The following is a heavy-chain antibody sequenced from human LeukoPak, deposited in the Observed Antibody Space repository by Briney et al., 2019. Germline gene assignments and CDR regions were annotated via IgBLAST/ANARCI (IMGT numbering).Heavy chain of an antibody. CDR2: ISSSGSTI. D-gene: IGHD4-17*01. Sequence: PGGSLRLSCAASGFTFSSYEMNWVRQAPAKGPEWVSYISSSGSTIYYADSVKGRFTISRDNAKNSLYLQMNSLRAEDTAVYYCARDYYGDYGDWGQGTLVTVSS. CDR3: ARDYYGDYGD. CDR1: GFTFSSYE. J-gene: IGHJ4*02. V-gene: IGHV3-48*03.